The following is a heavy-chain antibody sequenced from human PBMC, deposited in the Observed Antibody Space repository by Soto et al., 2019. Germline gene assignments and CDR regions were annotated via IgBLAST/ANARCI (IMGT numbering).Heavy chain of an antibody. CDR1: GYTLSSHS. CDR3: ARDTGDGTFDF. V-gene: IGHV1-3*01. Sequence: AAEKVSCKASGYTLSSHSMHWERQPPGHRHEWRGWISAGYGNTHSSQKLQERVTIHRNTPASTAYMDLTSLRAQDTPVYSCARDTGDGTFDFWGQGTLVTVSS. J-gene: IGHJ4*01. D-gene: IGHD7-27*01. CDR2: ISAGYGNT.